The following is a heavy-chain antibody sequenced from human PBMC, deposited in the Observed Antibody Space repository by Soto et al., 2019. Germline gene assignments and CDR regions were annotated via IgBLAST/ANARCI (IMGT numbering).Heavy chain of an antibody. CDR1: GYTFRNFG. J-gene: IGHJ4*02. V-gene: IGHV1-18*01. Sequence: QIQLLQSGAEVKKPGASVKVTCKASGYTFRNFGISWVRQAPGQGLEWMGWISAYNANANYAQKFQGRLTMTADTSTSTAYMELRSLWSDDTAVYYCARENSYFDYCGQGTLVTVSS. CDR2: ISAYNANA. CDR3: ARENSYFDY.